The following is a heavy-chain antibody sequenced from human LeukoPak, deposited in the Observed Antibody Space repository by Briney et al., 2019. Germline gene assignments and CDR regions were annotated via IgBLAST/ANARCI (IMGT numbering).Heavy chain of an antibody. V-gene: IGHV3-30-3*01. CDR2: ISYDGSNK. Sequence: PGGSLRLSCAASGFTFSSYAMHWVRQAPGKGLEWVAVISYDGSNKYCADSVKGRFTISRDNSKNTLYLQMNSLRAEDTAVYYCAREFSITIFGVVINYYYYGMDVWGQGTTVTVSS. CDR3: AREFSITIFGVVINYYYYGMDV. J-gene: IGHJ6*02. D-gene: IGHD3-3*01. CDR1: GFTFSSYA.